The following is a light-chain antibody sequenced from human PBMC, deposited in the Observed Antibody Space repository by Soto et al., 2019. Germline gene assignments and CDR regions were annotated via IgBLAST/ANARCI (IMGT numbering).Light chain of an antibody. J-gene: IGLJ7*01. CDR1: SSDVGGYNY. Sequence: QSALTQPASVSGSPGQSITISCTGTSSDVGGYNYVSWYQQHPGKAPKLMIYDVSNRPSGVSNRFSGSKSGNTASLTISGLQAEDEADDYCSSYTSSSTLNVFGNGTQLTVL. CDR2: DVS. V-gene: IGLV2-14*01. CDR3: SSYTSSSTLNV.